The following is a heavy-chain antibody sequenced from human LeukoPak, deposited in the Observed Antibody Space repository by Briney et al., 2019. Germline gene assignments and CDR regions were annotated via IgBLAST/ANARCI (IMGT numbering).Heavy chain of an antibody. V-gene: IGHV4-39*01. CDR3: ARQGTGGRATDI. CDR2: IYYSGNT. D-gene: IGHD1-14*01. Sequence: PSETLSLTCTVSGASIRSSYYYWGWIRQPPGKGLEWITSIYYSGNTYYNPSLQTRVTISVDTSKNQFSLTLSSVTAADTAVYYCARQGTGGRATDIWGQGTMVTVSS. CDR1: GASIRSSYYY. J-gene: IGHJ3*02.